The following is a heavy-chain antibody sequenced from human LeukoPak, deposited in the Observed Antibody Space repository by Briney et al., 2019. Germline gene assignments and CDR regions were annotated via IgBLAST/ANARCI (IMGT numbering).Heavy chain of an antibody. V-gene: IGHV4-34*01. D-gene: IGHD4-17*01. CDR1: GGSFSGYY. Sequence: SETLSLTCAVYGGSFSGYYWSWIRQPPGKGLEWIGEINHSGSTNYNPSLKSRVIMSVDTSKNQFSLILSSVTAADTAVYYCARDDYGDYGAFDIWGQGTMVTVSS. CDR2: INHSGST. J-gene: IGHJ3*02. CDR3: ARDDYGDYGAFDI.